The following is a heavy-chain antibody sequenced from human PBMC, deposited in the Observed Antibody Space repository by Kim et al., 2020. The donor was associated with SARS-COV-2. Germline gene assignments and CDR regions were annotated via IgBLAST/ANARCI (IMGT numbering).Heavy chain of an antibody. J-gene: IGHJ2*01. V-gene: IGHV1-18*01. CDR1: GYTFTSYG. CDR3: ARDVLRPPTVTTILWYFDL. D-gene: IGHD4-17*01. CDR2: ISAYNGNT. Sequence: ASVKVSCKASGYTFTSYGISWVRQAPGQGLEWMGWISAYNGNTNYAQKLQGRVTMTTDTSTSTAYMELRSLRSDDTAVYYCARDVLRPPTVTTILWYFDLWGRGTLVTVSS.